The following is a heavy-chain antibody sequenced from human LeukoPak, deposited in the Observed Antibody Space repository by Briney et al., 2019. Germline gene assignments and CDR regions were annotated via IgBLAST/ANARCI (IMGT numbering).Heavy chain of an antibody. CDR3: ARDTNYAFDI. CDR1: GFTFSRYW. Sequence: GGSLRLSCVASGFTFSRYWMHWVRQAPGKGLVWVSRINSDGSTTNYADSVKGRFTISRDNAKNTVYVQMNSLRAEDTAVYYCARDTNYAFDIWGQGTMVTVSS. V-gene: IGHV3-74*01. J-gene: IGHJ3*02. D-gene: IGHD4/OR15-4a*01. CDR2: INSDGSTT.